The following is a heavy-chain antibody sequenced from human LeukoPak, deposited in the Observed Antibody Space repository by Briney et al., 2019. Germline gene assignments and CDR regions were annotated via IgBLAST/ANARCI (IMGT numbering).Heavy chain of an antibody. CDR3: AKALSSALYSSSWYPFDY. D-gene: IGHD6-13*01. Sequence: SETLSLTCTVSGGSISSSSYYWGWIRQPPGKGLEWIGRIYYSGGTYYNPSLKSRVTISVDTSKNQFSLKLSSVTAADTAVYYCAKALSSALYSSSWYPFDYWGQGTLVTVSS. CDR2: IYYSGGT. J-gene: IGHJ4*02. CDR1: GGSISSSSYY. V-gene: IGHV4-39*01.